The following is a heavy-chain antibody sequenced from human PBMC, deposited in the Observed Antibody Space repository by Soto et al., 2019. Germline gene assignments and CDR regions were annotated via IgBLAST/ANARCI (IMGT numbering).Heavy chain of an antibody. Sequence: QVQLQESGPGLVRPSQTLSLTCSVSGDSINNGGYYWSWIRQLPGKGLEWIGYIYYRGSTYFNPALKSRLNISLDTANQQFFLRLTSVTAADTAVYYCAKGKVYGSGHAFDVWGQGTMVTVSS. CDR2: IYYRGST. J-gene: IGHJ3*01. V-gene: IGHV4-31*03. CDR3: AKGKVYGSGHAFDV. CDR1: GDSINNGGYY. D-gene: IGHD3-10*01.